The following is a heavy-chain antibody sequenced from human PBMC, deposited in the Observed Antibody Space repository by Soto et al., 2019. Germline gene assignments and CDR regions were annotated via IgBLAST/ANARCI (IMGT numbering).Heavy chain of an antibody. Sequence: GGSLRLSCEGSGFPFRSYGIQWVRQSPGKGLEWLGLIWNDGSHAYYADSVKGRFTISRDNSKNTVFLQVSNLRAEDTAVYFCARDQTDSGGYSDSWGQGTLVTVSS. CDR1: GFPFRSYG. D-gene: IGHD2-15*01. CDR3: ARDQTDSGGYSDS. J-gene: IGHJ4*02. CDR2: IWNDGSHA. V-gene: IGHV3-33*01.